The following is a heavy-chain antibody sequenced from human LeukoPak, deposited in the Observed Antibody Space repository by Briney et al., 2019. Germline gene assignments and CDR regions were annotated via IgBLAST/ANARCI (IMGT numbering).Heavy chain of an antibody. J-gene: IGHJ3*02. V-gene: IGHV4-61*02. CDR2: THSSGST. CDR3: ARHWLVDIVVVPAARGPWNDAFDI. Sequence: PSETLSLTCTVSGGSIRSGSYYWSWIRQAAGKGLEWIGRTHSSGSTNYNPSLKSRVTISVDTSKNQFSLKLSSVTAADTAVYYCARHWLVDIVVVPAARGPWNDAFDIWGQGTMVTVSS. CDR1: GGSIRSGSYY. D-gene: IGHD2-2*01.